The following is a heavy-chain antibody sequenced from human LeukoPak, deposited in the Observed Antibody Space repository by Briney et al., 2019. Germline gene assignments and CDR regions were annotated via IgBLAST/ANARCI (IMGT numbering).Heavy chain of an antibody. J-gene: IGHJ5*02. Sequence: PSETLSLTCTVSGGSITNSGYYWGWVRQPPGKGLEWIGTIYYTGSTYCNPSLKSRVTISVDTSKNQFSLKLTSVTAADTAVYYCARAPARIAAAGNWFDPWGQGTLVTVSS. V-gene: IGHV4-39*07. CDR1: GGSITNSGYY. D-gene: IGHD6-13*01. CDR2: IYYTGST. CDR3: ARAPARIAAAGNWFDP.